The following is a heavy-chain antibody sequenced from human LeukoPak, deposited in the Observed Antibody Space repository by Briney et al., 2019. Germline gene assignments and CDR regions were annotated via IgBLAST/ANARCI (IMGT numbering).Heavy chain of an antibody. D-gene: IGHD3-3*01. J-gene: IGHJ5*02. CDR2: IVEVVSEP. V-gene: IGHV3-7*01. Sequence: RGSLRLSCAASGFTFSSYWMNWVRHAPGEGLEWVANIVEVVSEPNYMDSVKGRFTISRDNAKNTLYLQMNSLRVEDTAVYYCTKSDWFDPWGQGTLVTVSS. CDR3: TKSDWFDP. CDR1: GFTFSSYW.